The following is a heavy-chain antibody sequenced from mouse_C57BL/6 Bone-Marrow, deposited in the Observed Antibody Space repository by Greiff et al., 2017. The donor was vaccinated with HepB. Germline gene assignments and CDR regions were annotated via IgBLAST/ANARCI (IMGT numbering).Heavy chain of an antibody. D-gene: IGHD3-1*01. CDR3: ARDRGANSDY. CDR1: GFTFSSYA. CDR2: ISDGGSYT. Sequence: EVQLVESGGGLVKPGGSLKLSCAASGFTFSSYAMSWVRQTPEKRLEWVATISDGGSYTYYPDNVKGRFTISRDNAKNNLYLQMSHLKSEDTAMYYCARDRGANSDYWGQGTTLTVSS. V-gene: IGHV5-4*01. J-gene: IGHJ2*01.